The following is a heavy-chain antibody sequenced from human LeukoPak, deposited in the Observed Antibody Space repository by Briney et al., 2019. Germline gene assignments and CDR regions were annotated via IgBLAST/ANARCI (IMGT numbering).Heavy chain of an antibody. CDR1: GFTFSGSA. J-gene: IGHJ4*02. CDR2: IKTKANNYAT. V-gene: IGHV3-73*01. CDR3: SRHRGNRDDYGDYFDY. Sequence: GGSLRLSSAASGFTFSGSAIHWVRQASGKGLEWVGRIKTKANNYATAYAASVKGKFTISRDDSRNTAYLRMSSLKTEDTAVYYCSRHRGNRDDYGDYFDYWGQGTLVTVSS. D-gene: IGHD4-17*01.